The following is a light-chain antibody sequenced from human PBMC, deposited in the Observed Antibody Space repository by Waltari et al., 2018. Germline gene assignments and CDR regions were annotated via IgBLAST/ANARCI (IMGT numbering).Light chain of an antibody. CDR3: QERGRT. CDR1: QSLSNN. Sequence: IVMTQSPATLSVSPGEGATLPCKASQSLSNNSAWYQQKPGQLPRLLIYGASTRATGIPARFSGSGSGTEFTLTISSLQAEDFAVYYCQERGRTFGQGTKVEIK. J-gene: IGKJ1*01. CDR2: GAS. V-gene: IGKV3-15*01.